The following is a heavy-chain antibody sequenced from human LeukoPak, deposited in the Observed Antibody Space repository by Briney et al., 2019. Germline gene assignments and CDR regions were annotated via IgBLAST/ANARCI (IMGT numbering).Heavy chain of an antibody. Sequence: PSQTLSLTCVVSGGSITMYYWTWIRQPPGKGLEWIGYVDHTGSTNFNPSLNGRVSISRDTTKNLFSLRLRSVTAAATAVYFCARGRVSSSTWYSTYYYYFYMDVWGKGTTVTVSS. CDR2: VDHTGST. D-gene: IGHD1-1*01. V-gene: IGHV4-59*01. CDR1: GGSITMYY. J-gene: IGHJ6*03. CDR3: ARGRVSSSTWYSTYYYYFYMDV.